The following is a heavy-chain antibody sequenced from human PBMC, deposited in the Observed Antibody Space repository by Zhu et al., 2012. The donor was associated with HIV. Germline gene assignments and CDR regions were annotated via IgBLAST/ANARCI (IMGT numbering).Heavy chain of an antibody. CDR1: GYSISSGYY. CDR2: IYHSGST. V-gene: IGHV4-38-2*02. J-gene: IGHJ4*02. CDR3: ARDTYYYGSGSDFDY. D-gene: IGHD3-10*01. Sequence: QVQLQESGPRLVKPSETLSLTCTVSGYSISSGYYWGWIRQPPGKGLEWIGSIYHSGSTYYNPSLKSRVTISVDTSKNQFSLKLSSVTAADTAVYYCARDTYYYGSGSDFDYWGQGTLVTVSS.